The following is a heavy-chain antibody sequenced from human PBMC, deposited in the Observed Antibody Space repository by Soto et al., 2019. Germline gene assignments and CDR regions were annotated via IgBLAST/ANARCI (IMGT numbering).Heavy chain of an antibody. Sequence: DVQLVESGGGLIQPGESLRLSCAAFGLTVSGTKYVAWVRQAPGKGLEWVSALYDVFGSFYADSVKGRFTTASDRSKSTVYLQMNDLRPDDTAVYYCASWHEREHAYDVWGQGTTVIVSS. CDR2: LYDVFGS. CDR3: ASWHEREHAYDV. J-gene: IGHJ3*01. CDR1: GLTVSGTKY. V-gene: IGHV3-53*01. D-gene: IGHD1-1*01.